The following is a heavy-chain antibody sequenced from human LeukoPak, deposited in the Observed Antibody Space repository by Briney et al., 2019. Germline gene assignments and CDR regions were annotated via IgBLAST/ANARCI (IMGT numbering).Heavy chain of an antibody. CDR3: ARQVDSTMALPDY. CDR1: GYTFASYG. J-gene: IGHJ4*02. V-gene: IGHV1-18*01. D-gene: IGHD3-10*01. Sequence: ASVKVSCKASGYTFASYGVTWVRQAPGQGLEWMGWISAYNGNTNYARKFQGRVTMTTDTPTSTAYTELRSLRSGDTAVYYCARQVDSTMALPDYWGQGTLITVSS. CDR2: ISAYNGNT.